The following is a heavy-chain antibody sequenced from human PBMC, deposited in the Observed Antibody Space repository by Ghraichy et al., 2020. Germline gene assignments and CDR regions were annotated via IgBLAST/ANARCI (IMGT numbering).Heavy chain of an antibody. CDR3: ARELGSGSASYYYGMDV. V-gene: IGHV3-30-3*01. D-gene: IGHD3-22*01. CDR2: ISNDGNNR. Sequence: GGSLRLSCAASEITFRSYAMHWVRQPPGKGLEWVAVISNDGNNRYYADSVRGRFTTSRDNSKNTLYLEMNSLTVEDTAVYYCARELGSGSASYYYGMDVWGLGTTVTASS. J-gene: IGHJ6*02. CDR1: EITFRSYA.